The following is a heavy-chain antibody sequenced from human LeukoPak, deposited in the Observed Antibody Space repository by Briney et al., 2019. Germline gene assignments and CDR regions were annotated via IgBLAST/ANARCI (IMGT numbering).Heavy chain of an antibody. D-gene: IGHD6-19*01. J-gene: IGHJ4*02. V-gene: IGHV3-23*01. CDR2: ISGSGGST. CDR1: GFTFSSYA. CDR3: AKGLSSGWYVDY. Sequence: GGSLRLSCAASGFTFSSYAMSWVRQAPGKGLEWVSAISGSGGSTYYADSVKGRFTISRDNSKNTLYLQMNTLRAEDTAVYYCAKGLSSGWYVDYWGQGTLVTVSS.